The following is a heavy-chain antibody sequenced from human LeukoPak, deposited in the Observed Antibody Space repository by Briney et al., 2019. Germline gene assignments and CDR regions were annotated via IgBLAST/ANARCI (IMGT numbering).Heavy chain of an antibody. CDR2: IYYSGST. J-gene: IGHJ2*01. Sequence: SETLSLTCTVSGGSISSYYWSWIRQSPGKGLEWIGYIYYSGSTNYNPSLKSRVTISVDRSKNQFSLKLSSVTAADTAVYYCARDPQRNWYFDLWGRGTLVTVSS. V-gene: IGHV4-59*12. CDR3: ARDPQRNWYFDL. CDR1: GGSISSYY.